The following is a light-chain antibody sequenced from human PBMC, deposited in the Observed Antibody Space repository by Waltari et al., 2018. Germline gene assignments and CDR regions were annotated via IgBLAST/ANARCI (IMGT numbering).Light chain of an antibody. CDR1: QSVRTAY. J-gene: IGKJ4*01. CDR2: GGS. V-gene: IGKV3-20*01. CDR3: QKYNSAPLT. Sequence: ETVLTQSPGTLSLSPGDRATLSCRASQSVRTAYLAWYHQRPGQAPRLLIYGGSKRVTGIPDRFSGSGSGTHFTLTINKLEPGDCGVYYCQKYNSAPLTFGGGTKVEIK.